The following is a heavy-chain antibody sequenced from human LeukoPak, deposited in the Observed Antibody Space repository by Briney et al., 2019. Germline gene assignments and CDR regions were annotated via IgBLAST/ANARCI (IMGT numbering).Heavy chain of an antibody. J-gene: IGHJ4*02. CDR1: GFTFSSYA. Sequence: GGSLRLSCAASGFTFSSYAMPWVRQAPGKGLEWVAVISYDGSNKYYADSVKGRFTISRDNSKNTLYLQMNSLRAEDTAVYYCARILEDFWSGYPEHDDYWGQGTLVTVSS. CDR2: ISYDGSNK. CDR3: ARILEDFWSGYPEHDDY. V-gene: IGHV3-30-3*01. D-gene: IGHD3-3*01.